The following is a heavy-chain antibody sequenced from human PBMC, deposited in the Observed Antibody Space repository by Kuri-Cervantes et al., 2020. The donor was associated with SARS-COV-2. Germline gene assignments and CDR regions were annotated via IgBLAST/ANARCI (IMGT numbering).Heavy chain of an antibody. CDR2: ISSSGSTI. J-gene: IGHJ4*02. CDR3: ARELTVTTPFDY. CDR1: GFTSSDYY. Sequence: GESLKISCAASGFTSSDYYMSWIRQAPGKGPEWVSYISSSGSTIYYADSVKGRFTISRDNAKNSLYLQMNSLRAEDTAVYYCARELTVTTPFDYWGQGTLVTVSS. V-gene: IGHV3-11*04. D-gene: IGHD4-17*01.